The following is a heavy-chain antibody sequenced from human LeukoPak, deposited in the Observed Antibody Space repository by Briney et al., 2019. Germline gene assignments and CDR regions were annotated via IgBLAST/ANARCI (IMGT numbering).Heavy chain of an antibody. CDR2: IYYSGST. CDR3: ARGGGGSLQFDY. CDR1: GGSISSGDYY. Sequence: SQTLSLTRTVSGGSISSGDYYWSWIRQPPGKGLEWIGYIYYSGSTYYNPSLKSRVTISVDTSKNQFSLKLSSVTAADTAVYYCARGGGGSLQFDYWGQGTLVTVSS. V-gene: IGHV4-30-4*01. J-gene: IGHJ4*02. D-gene: IGHD1-26*01.